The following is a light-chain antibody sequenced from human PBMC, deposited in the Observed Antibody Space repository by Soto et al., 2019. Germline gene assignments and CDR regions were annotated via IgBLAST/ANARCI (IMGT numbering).Light chain of an antibody. Sequence: QSVLTQPPSVSGSPGQSVTMSCTGTRYDVGGYNYVSWYQQHPGKAPKVIIYEVSQRPSGVPDRFSGSKSGNTASLTVSGLQTEDEADYYCSAYAGSNNFVFGSGTKLTVL. V-gene: IGLV2-8*01. CDR3: SAYAGSNNFV. J-gene: IGLJ1*01. CDR2: EVS. CDR1: RYDVGGYNY.